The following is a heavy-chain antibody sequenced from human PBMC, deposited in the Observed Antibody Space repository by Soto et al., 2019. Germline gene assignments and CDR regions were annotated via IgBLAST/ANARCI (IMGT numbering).Heavy chain of an antibody. CDR3: ARDRGAAAGLDY. CDR2: ISYDGSNK. D-gene: IGHD6-13*01. V-gene: IGHV3-30-3*01. J-gene: IGHJ4*02. Sequence: QVQLVESGGGVVQPGRSLRLSCAASGFTFSSYAMHWVRQAPGKGLEWVAVISYDGSNKYYADSVKGRFTISRDNSKNPLYLQMNSLRAEDTAVYYCARDRGAAAGLDYWGQGTLVTVSS. CDR1: GFTFSSYA.